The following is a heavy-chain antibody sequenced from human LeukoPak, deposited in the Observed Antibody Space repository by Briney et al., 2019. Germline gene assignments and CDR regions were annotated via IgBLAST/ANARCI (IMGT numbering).Heavy chain of an antibody. J-gene: IGHJ5*02. CDR1: GGSFSGYY. CDR3: ARVLPWDIVVVPAAIRRWFDP. Sequence: SETLFLTCAVYGGSFSGYYWSWIRQPPGKGLEWIGEINHSGSTNYDPSLKSRVTISVDTSKNQFSLKLSSVTAADTAVYYCARVLPWDIVVVPAAIRRWFDPWGQGTLVTVSS. CDR2: INHSGST. D-gene: IGHD2-2*02. V-gene: IGHV4-34*01.